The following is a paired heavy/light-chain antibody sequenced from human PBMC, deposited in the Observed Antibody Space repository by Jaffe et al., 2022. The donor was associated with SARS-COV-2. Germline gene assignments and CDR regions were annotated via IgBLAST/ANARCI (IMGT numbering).Light chain of an antibody. CDR1: NVGSKS. V-gene: IGLV3-21*04. Sequence: SYVLTQPPSVSVAPGKTARITCGGNNVGSKSVHWFQQKPGQAPLLVIYHDGDRPSGIPERFSGSNSGDTATLTISRVEAGDEADYYCQVWDTSSWVFGGGTMLTVL. CDR3: QVWDTSSWV. J-gene: IGLJ3*02. CDR2: HDG.
Heavy chain of an antibody. J-gene: IGHJ4*02. V-gene: IGHV7-4-1*02. Sequence: QVQLVQSGSELKKPGASVKVSCKASENIFSSNVMNWVRQAPGQGLEWMGWININTGIATYAQDFTGRFVFSLDTSVNTAYLRINSLRAEDTAVYYCARGDSGGSQMLGYWGQGTLVTVSS. CDR1: ENIFSSNV. CDR3: ARGDSGGSQMLGY. CDR2: ININTGIA. D-gene: IGHD3-22*01.